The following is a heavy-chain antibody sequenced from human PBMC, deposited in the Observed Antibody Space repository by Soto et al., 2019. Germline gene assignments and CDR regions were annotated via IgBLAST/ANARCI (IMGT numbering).Heavy chain of an antibody. V-gene: IGHV3-23*01. CDR1: GFTFSSYA. CDR2: ISGSGGST. D-gene: IGHD1-26*01. J-gene: IGHJ6*02. Sequence: EVQLLESGGGLVQPGGSLRLSCAASGFTFSSYAMSWVRQAPGKGLEWVSAISGSGGSTHYADSVKGRFTISRDNSKNTLYLQMNSLRAEDTAVYYCAKDPRGFYYYYGMDVWGQGTTVTVSS. CDR3: AKDPRGFYYYYGMDV.